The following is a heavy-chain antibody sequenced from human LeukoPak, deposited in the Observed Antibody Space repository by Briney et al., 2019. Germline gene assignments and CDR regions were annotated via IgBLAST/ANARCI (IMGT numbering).Heavy chain of an antibody. CDR1: GFTFNSHE. J-gene: IGHJ5*02. CDR3: AGERNCGGDCYQGSWFDP. D-gene: IGHD2-21*02. V-gene: IGHV3-48*03. Sequence: GGSLRLSCAASGFTFNSHEMHWVRQAPGKGLEWVSYITSSGGVTYYADSVKGRFTVSRDNAKNSLFLQMNSLRAEDTAIYYCAGERNCGGDCYQGSWFDPWGQGTLVTVSS. CDR2: ITSSGGVT.